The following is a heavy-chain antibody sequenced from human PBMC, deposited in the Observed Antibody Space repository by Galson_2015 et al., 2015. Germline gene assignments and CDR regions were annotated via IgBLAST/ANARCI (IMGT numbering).Heavy chain of an antibody. CDR2: ISTRGSEI. V-gene: IGHV3-11*01. CDR1: GVTFSDYY. J-gene: IGHJ4*02. CDR3: ARQVAIYGLFDY. D-gene: IGHD4-17*01. Sequence: SLRLSGAASGVTFSDYYMSWLRQAPGEGLEWVSSISTRGSEINYADSVNGRFTIYRDNAKNSLFLQMNSLRADDTAVYFCARQVAIYGLFDYWGRGTLVTVSS.